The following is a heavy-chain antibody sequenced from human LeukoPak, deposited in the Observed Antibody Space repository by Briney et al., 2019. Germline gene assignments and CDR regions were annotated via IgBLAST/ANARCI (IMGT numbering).Heavy chain of an antibody. CDR3: ARDGYYYDSSGYPVDY. Sequence: ASVKVSCKASGYTFTSYGISWVRQAPGQGLEWMGWISAYNGNTNYAQKLQGRVTMTTDTSTSTAYMELRSLRSDDTAVYYCARDGYYYDSSGYPVDYWGQGTLATVSS. D-gene: IGHD3-22*01. J-gene: IGHJ4*02. V-gene: IGHV1-18*01. CDR1: GYTFTSYG. CDR2: ISAYNGNT.